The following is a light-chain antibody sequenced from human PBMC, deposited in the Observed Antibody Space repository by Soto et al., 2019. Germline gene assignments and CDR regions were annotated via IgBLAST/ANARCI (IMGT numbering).Light chain of an antibody. CDR1: QSVGNN. Sequence: EIVMTQSPGTLSVSPGERATLSCRASQSVGNNLAWYQQKPCQAHGLLIYEASTRATGIPARFSGSGSGTEFTLTISSLQSEDFAVYYGQQYKNWPSITFGQGTRLEIK. J-gene: IGKJ5*01. CDR2: EAS. V-gene: IGKV3D-15*01. CDR3: QQYKNWPSIT.